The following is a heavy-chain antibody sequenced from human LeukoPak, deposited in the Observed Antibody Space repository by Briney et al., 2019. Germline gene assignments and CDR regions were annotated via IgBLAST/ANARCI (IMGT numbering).Heavy chain of an antibody. Sequence: PGGSLRLSCAAPGFTFSSYAMSWVRQAPGKGLEWVSAISGSGGSTYYADSVKGRFTISRDNSKNTLYLQMNSLRAEDTAVYYCAKNIAVAGTGDYWGQGTLVTVSS. CDR2: ISGSGGST. D-gene: IGHD6-19*01. CDR1: GFTFSSYA. J-gene: IGHJ4*02. V-gene: IGHV3-23*01. CDR3: AKNIAVAGTGDY.